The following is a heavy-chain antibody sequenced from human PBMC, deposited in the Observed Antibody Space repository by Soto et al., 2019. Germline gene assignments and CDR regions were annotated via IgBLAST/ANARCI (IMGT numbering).Heavy chain of an antibody. V-gene: IGHV4-31*03. D-gene: IGHD2-15*01. CDR2: IYYSGTT. J-gene: IGHJ4*02. Sequence: QLPLQEPGPALVTPSQTLSLTGTVSGGSIPSGGYYWSWISKHPGKVLEWIGYIYYSGTTYYNPSLKSRVTRAVDTSKNQFSLKLSSVTAADAAVYYCAREGCSGGSCYPGYWGQGTLVTVSS. CDR1: GGSIPSGGYY. CDR3: AREGCSGGSCYPGY.